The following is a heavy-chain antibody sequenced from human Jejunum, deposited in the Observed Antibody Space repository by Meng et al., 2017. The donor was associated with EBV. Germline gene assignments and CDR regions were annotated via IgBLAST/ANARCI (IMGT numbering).Heavy chain of an antibody. D-gene: IGHD3-10*01. CDR1: RGRFGKYG. Sequence: QVQLFQSGTEVKTPGASVRVSCKTSRGRFGKYGFSWVRQAPGQGLEWMGWTIPIFHTTHYAQQFQGRVTITADASSATIYMEVTNLRSEDTALYYCASDRGLSFLTPFDSWGQGTLVTVSS. J-gene: IGHJ4*02. V-gene: IGHV1-69*01. CDR3: ASDRGLSFLTPFDS. CDR2: TIPIFHTT.